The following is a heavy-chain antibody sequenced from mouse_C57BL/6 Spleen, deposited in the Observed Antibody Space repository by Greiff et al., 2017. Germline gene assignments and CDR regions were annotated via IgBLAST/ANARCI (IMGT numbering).Heavy chain of an antibody. J-gene: IGHJ4*01. V-gene: IGHV5-9-1*02. CDR3: TRALYDGYPYYYAMDY. Sequence: EVKLMESGAGLVKPGGSLKLSCAASGFTFSSYAMSWVRQTPEKRLEWVAYISSGGDYIEYADTVQGRFTISIDNATNTLYLQMSSLKSEDTAMYYCTRALYDGYPYYYAMDYWGQGTSVTVSS. CDR2: ISSGGDYI. CDR1: GFTFSSYA. D-gene: IGHD2-3*01.